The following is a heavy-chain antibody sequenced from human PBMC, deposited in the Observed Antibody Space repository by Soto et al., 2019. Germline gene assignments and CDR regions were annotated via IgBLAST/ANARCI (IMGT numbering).Heavy chain of an antibody. J-gene: IGHJ4*02. Sequence: PSETLSLTCTVFGGSISGVGSYWSWIRQRPGKGLEWIGYMYYSGSFYYNPSLKGRVMISSDTSKNQFSLSVTSVTVADTAVYYCATSYGNAWYTYWGQGTQVTVSS. CDR3: ATSYGNAWYTY. CDR1: GGSISGVGSY. D-gene: IGHD6-13*01. CDR2: MYYSGSF. V-gene: IGHV4-31*03.